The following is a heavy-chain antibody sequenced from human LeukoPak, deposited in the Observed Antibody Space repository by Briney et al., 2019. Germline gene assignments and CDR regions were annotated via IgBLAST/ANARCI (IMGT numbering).Heavy chain of an antibody. D-gene: IGHD2-15*01. J-gene: IGHJ5*02. CDR3: ATETECSGGTCYSYGWFDP. V-gene: IGHV4-61*01. CDR2: ISYSGSA. Sequence: SETLSLTCTVSGGSVSSGLNKWSWIRQPPGKGLEWIGDISYSGSATYNPSLRSRVTISVDTSTNQFSLTLSSVTAADTAVYYCATETECSGGTCYSYGWFDPWGQGTQVIVSS. CDR1: GGSVSSGLNK.